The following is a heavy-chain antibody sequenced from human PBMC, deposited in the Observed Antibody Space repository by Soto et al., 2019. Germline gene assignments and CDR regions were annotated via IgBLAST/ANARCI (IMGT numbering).Heavy chain of an antibody. CDR3: GRGHSTDCSNGVCSFFYNHEMDV. CDR2: IGPESGAT. Sequence: ASVKVSCKASGYTFTGHYIHWVRQAPEQGPEWMGEIGPESGATRYAQKFQGRVTMTRDTSITTVYMELTSLSPDDTAVYFCGRGHSTDCSNGVCSFFYNHEMDVWGQGTTVTFSS. V-gene: IGHV1-2*02. J-gene: IGHJ6*02. CDR1: GYTFTGHY. D-gene: IGHD2-8*01.